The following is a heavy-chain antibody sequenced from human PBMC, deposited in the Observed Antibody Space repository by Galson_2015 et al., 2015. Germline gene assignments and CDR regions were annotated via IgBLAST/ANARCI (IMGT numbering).Heavy chain of an antibody. Sequence: SLRLSCAASGFTFSSYWMSWVRQAPGKGLEWVANIKQDGSEKYYVDSVKGRFTISRDNAKNSLYLQMNSLRAEDTAVYYCARENPPYTTGTTEFDYWGQGTLVTVSS. CDR3: ARENPPYTTGTTEFDY. CDR2: IKQDGSEK. J-gene: IGHJ4*02. D-gene: IGHD1-1*01. V-gene: IGHV3-7*01. CDR1: GFTFSSYW.